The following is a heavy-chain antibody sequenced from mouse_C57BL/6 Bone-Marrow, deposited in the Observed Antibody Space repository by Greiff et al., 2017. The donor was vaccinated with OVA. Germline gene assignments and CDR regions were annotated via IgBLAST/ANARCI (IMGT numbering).Heavy chain of an antibody. Sequence: VQLQESGAELARPGASVKMSCKASGYTFTSYTMHWVKQRPGQGLEWIGYINPSSGYTKYNQKFKDKATLTADKSSSTAYMQLSSLTSGDSAVYYCARSEATGTGDYWGQGTTLTVSS. V-gene: IGHV1-4*01. J-gene: IGHJ2*01. CDR2: INPSSGYT. CDR1: GYTFTSYT. D-gene: IGHD4-1*02. CDR3: ARSEATGTGDY.